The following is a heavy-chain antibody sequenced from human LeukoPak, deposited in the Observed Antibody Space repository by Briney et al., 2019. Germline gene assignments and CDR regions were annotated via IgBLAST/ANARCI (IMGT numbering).Heavy chain of an antibody. CDR2: IYYSGTT. CDR3: ARRKSGWFDP. V-gene: IGHV4-30-4*01. J-gene: IGHJ5*02. Sequence: PSETLSLTCTVSGDSISSGDYYWSWIRQPPGKGLEWIGYIYYSGTTYYNPSLKSRLTISVDTSKNQFSLKLSSVTAADTAVYYCARRKSGWFDPWGQGTLVTVSS. CDR1: GDSISSGDYY.